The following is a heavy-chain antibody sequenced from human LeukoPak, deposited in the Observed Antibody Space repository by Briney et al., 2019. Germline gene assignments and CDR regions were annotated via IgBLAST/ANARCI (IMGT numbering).Heavy chain of an antibody. Sequence: ASVKVFCKASGYRFTGHYMHWVRQAPGQGLEWMGWINPNSGGTNYAQKLQGRVTMTTDTSTSTAYMELRSLRSDDTAVYYCARVYSGYDLGLDDYWGQGTLVTVSS. CDR1: GYRFTGHY. CDR3: ARVYSGYDLGLDDY. J-gene: IGHJ4*02. V-gene: IGHV1-2*02. CDR2: INPNSGGT. D-gene: IGHD5-12*01.